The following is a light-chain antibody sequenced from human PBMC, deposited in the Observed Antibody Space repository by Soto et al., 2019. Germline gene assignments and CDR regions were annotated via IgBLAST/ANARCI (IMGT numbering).Light chain of an antibody. V-gene: IGKV4-1*01. CDR2: WAS. Sequence: DIVMTQSPDSLAVSLGERATINCKSSQSVLSSSNNNNYSNNKNYLALFQQKPGQPPKLLISWASTRESGVPDRFSGSGSGTDFTLTISSLQAEDVAVYYCQQYHSDPITFGQGTRLEIK. CDR3: QQYHSDPIT. J-gene: IGKJ5*01. CDR1: QSVLSSSNNNNYSNNKNY.